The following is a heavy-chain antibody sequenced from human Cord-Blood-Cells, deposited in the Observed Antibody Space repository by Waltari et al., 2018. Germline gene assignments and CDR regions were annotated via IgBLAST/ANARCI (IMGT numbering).Heavy chain of an antibody. J-gene: IGHJ2*01. CDR2: IYYSGST. CDR1: GGSISSSSYY. CDR3: ARRIAAAAWYFDL. Sequence: TVSGGSISSSSYYWGWIRQPPGKGLEWIGSIYYSGSTYYNPSLKSRVTISVDTSKNQFSLKLSSVTAADTAVYYCARRIAAAAWYFDLWGRGTLVTVSS. D-gene: IGHD6-13*01. V-gene: IGHV4-39*01.